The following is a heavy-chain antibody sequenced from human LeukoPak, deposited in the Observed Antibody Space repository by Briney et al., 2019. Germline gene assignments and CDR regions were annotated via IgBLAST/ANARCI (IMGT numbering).Heavy chain of an antibody. CDR1: GFTFGDYS. CDR3: AKDISTRGIAVADY. V-gene: IGHV3-43*01. CDR2: IRWDGGST. D-gene: IGHD6-13*01. J-gene: IGHJ4*02. Sequence: GGSLRLSCAASGFTFGDYSMHWVRQGPGKGLEWVPLIRWDGGSTYYADSVKGRFTISKDNSKNSLYLQMNSLRTDDTALYYCAKDISTRGIAVADYWGQGTLVTVSS.